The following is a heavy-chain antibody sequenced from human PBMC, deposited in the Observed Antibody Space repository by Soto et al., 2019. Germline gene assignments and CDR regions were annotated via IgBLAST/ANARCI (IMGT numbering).Heavy chain of an antibody. D-gene: IGHD6-19*01. CDR1: GFTFSSYA. J-gene: IGHJ4*02. Sequence: EVQLLESGGGLVHPGGSLRLACAASGFTFSSYAMSWVRQAPGKGLEWVSAISGSGGSTYYADSVKGRFTISRDNSKNTLYLQMNSLRAEDTAVYYCAKGPRQQWLNFDYWGQGTLVTVSS. CDR2: ISGSGGST. V-gene: IGHV3-23*01. CDR3: AKGPRQQWLNFDY.